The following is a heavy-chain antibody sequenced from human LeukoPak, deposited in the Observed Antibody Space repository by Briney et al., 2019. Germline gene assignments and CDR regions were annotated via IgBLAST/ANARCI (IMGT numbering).Heavy chain of an antibody. J-gene: IGHJ4*02. Sequence: GGSLRLSCAASGFTFSSYSMNWVRQAPGKGLEWVSYISSSSSTIYYADSVKGRFTISRDNAKNSLYLQMNSLRGEDTAVYYCARGPWEYYYDSSGWIDYWGRGTLVTVSS. CDR2: ISSSSSTI. CDR1: GFTFSSYS. D-gene: IGHD3-22*01. CDR3: ARGPWEYYYDSSGWIDY. V-gene: IGHV3-48*04.